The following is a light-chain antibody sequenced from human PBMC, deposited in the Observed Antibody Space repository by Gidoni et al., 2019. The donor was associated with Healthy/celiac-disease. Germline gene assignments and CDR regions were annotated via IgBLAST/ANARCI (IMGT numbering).Light chain of an antibody. CDR1: QSIGRY. V-gene: IGKV1-39*01. Sequence: DIQMTQSPSSLSASVGDRVTITCRASQSIGRYLNWYQQKPEKVPKLLIYGASSLESGAPSRFSGSGSGTDFTLSISSLQPEDFATYYCQQSSSSPPTFGQXTKLEIK. CDR2: GAS. J-gene: IGKJ2*01. CDR3: QQSSSSPPT.